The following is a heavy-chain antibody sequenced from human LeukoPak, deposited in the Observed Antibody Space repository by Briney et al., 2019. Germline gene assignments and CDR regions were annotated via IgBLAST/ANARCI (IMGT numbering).Heavy chain of an antibody. CDR2: IYYSGST. V-gene: IGHV4-39*01. CDR3: ARHYYSGYDYNYFDY. J-gene: IGHJ4*02. CDR1: GGSISSSSYY. Sequence: SETLSLTCTVSGGSISSSSYYWGWIRQPPGKGLEWIGSIYYSGSTYYNPSLKSRVTISVDTSKNQSSLKLSSVTAADTAVYYCARHYYSGYDYNYFDYWGQGTLVTVSS. D-gene: IGHD5-12*01.